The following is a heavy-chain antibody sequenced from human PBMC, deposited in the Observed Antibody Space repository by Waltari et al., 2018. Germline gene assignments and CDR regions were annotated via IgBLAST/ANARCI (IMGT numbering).Heavy chain of an antibody. CDR2: IYYSGSP. V-gene: IGHV4-39*01. Sequence: QLQLQESGPGLVKPSETLSLTCTVSGGSISSSSYYWGWIRQPPGKGLEWIGSIYYSGSPYYNPSLKSRVTISVDTSKNQFSLKLSSVTAADTAVYYCARQRREYQLLFYFDYWGQGTLVTVSS. CDR3: ARQRREYQLLFYFDY. CDR1: GGSISSSSYY. J-gene: IGHJ4*02. D-gene: IGHD2-2*01.